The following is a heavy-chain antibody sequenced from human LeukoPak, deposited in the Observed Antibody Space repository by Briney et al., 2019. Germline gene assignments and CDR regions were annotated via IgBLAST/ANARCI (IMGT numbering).Heavy chain of an antibody. J-gene: IGHJ4*02. D-gene: IGHD3-9*01. CDR3: VKVYYDILTGYYILDY. CDR2: ISSNGGST. V-gene: IGHV3-64D*06. CDR1: GFTFSSYA. Sequence: GGSLRLSCSASGFTFSSYAMHWVRQAPGKGLECVSAISSNGGSTYYADSVKGRFTISRDNSKNPLYLQMSSLRAEDTAVYYCVKVYYDILTGYYILDYWGQGTLVTVSS.